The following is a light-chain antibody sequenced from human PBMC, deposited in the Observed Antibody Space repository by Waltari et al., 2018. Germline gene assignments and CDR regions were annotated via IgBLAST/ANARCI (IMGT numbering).Light chain of an antibody. CDR3: ASWDDSLKAWV. CDR2: NGY. V-gene: IGLV1-44*01. CDR1: NSNIGRNV. J-gene: IGLJ3*02. Sequence: QSLLSQPPSASGTPGQWVTISCFGSNSNIGRNVVSLYQQLPRTAPKLLISNGYQGPSGVPDRFAASNSGTSASLAIGGIQSEDETDYYCASWDDSLKAWVFGGGTKLTVL.